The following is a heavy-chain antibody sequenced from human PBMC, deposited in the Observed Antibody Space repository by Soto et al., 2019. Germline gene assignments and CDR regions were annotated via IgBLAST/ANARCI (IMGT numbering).Heavy chain of an antibody. Sequence: QVQLVQSGTEVKKPGASVKVSCKASGYTFTSYAISWVRQAPGQGLEWMGWINPYNGNTNYAQKPQGRVTMTTDTSTSTAYMELRSLRSGDTAVYYCARDTAMALPDAWGQGTLITVSS. CDR2: INPYNGNT. V-gene: IGHV1-18*01. D-gene: IGHD5-18*01. CDR1: GYTFTSYA. CDR3: ARDTAMALPDA. J-gene: IGHJ4*02.